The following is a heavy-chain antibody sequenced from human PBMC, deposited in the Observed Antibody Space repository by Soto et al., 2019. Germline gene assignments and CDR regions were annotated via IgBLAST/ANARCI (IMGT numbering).Heavy chain of an antibody. Sequence: PGGSLRLSCAASGFTFSSYWMHWVRQAPGKGLVWVSRINSDGSSTSYADSVKGRFTISRDNAKNTLYLQMNSLRAEDTAVYYCARVLVVPEEDYYYGMDVWGQGTTVTV. V-gene: IGHV3-74*01. CDR2: INSDGSST. D-gene: IGHD3-22*01. CDR3: ARVLVVPEEDYYYGMDV. CDR1: GFTFSSYW. J-gene: IGHJ6*02.